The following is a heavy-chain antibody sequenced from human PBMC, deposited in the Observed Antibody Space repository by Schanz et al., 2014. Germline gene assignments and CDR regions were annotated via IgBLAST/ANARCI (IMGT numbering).Heavy chain of an antibody. CDR1: GFTFSSHW. CDR2: INSVGSNT. V-gene: IGHV3-74*02. J-gene: IGHJ5*02. CDR3: ARGRVLES. Sequence: EVKMVESGGGLVKPGGSLRLSCAASGFTFSSHWMHWVRQDPGKGLVWVARINSVGSNTDYADSVTGRFTISRDNAKNSLFLQMNSLRPEDTAVYYCARGRVLESWGQGTLVTVSS. D-gene: IGHD1-1*01.